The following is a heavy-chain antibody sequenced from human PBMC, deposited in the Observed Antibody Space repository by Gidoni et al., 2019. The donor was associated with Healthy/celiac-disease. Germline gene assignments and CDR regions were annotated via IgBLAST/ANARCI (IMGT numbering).Heavy chain of an antibody. J-gene: IGHJ4*02. Sequence: QVQLVESGGGVVQPGGSLGLSGAASGCTCGSYGMHWVRQAPGKGLELVAVISYDGSNTYYADSVKGRFTISRDNSKNTLYLQMNSLRAEDTAVYYCAKDFFPLELHSSSVDYWGQGTLVTVSS. V-gene: IGHV3-30*18. CDR1: GCTCGSYG. CDR3: AKDFFPLELHSSSVDY. D-gene: IGHD6-6*01. CDR2: ISYDGSNT.